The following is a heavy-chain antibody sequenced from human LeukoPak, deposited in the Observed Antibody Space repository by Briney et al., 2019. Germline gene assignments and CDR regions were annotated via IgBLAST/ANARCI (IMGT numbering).Heavy chain of an antibody. CDR2: INPNSGGT. J-gene: IGHJ4*02. V-gene: IGHV1-2*06. CDR1: GYTFTGYY. D-gene: IGHD3-10*01. Sequence: ASVKVSCKASGYTFTGYYMHWVRQAPGQGLEWMGRINPNSGGTNCAQKFQGRVTMTRDTSISTAYMELSRLRSDDTAVYYCLVVSPSSVSYFDYWGQGTLVTVSS. CDR3: LVVSPSSVSYFDY.